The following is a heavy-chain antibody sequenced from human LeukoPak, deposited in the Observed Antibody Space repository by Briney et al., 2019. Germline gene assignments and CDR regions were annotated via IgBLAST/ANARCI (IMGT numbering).Heavy chain of an antibody. Sequence: SVKVSCKASGYTFTSYGISWVRQAPGQGLEWMGRIIPIFGIANYAQKFQGRVTITADKSASTAYMELSSLRSEDTAVYYCARDGGTTVISEYFDYWGQGTLVTVSS. V-gene: IGHV1-69*04. CDR1: GYTFTSYG. J-gene: IGHJ4*02. D-gene: IGHD4-17*01. CDR3: ARDGGTTVISEYFDY. CDR2: IIPIFGIA.